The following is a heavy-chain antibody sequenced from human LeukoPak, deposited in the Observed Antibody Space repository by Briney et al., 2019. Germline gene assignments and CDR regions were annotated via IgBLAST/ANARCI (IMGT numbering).Heavy chain of an antibody. J-gene: IGHJ4*02. Sequence: ASVKVSCKASGYTFTGYYMHWVRQAPGQGLEWMGWINPNSGGTNYAQKFQGRVTMTRDTSISTAYMELSRLRSDDTAVYYCVGEHQLLHSFDYWGQGTLVTVSS. V-gene: IGHV1-2*02. CDR3: VGEHQLLHSFDY. CDR2: INPNSGGT. CDR1: GYTFTGYY. D-gene: IGHD2-2*01.